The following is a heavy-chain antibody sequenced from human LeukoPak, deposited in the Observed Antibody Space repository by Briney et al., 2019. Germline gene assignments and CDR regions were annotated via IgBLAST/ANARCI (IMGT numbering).Heavy chain of an antibody. CDR3: ARDGPAQMVDFDY. J-gene: IGHJ4*02. D-gene: IGHD3-10*01. Sequence: ASVKVSCKASGGTFSSYAISWVRQAPGQGLEWMGWIYPYTGATHYAQKFQGRVATTRDTSISTAYMELSRLRPDDTAVYYCARDGPAQMVDFDYWGQGTLVTVSS. V-gene: IGHV1-2*02. CDR1: GGTFSSYA. CDR2: IYPYTGAT.